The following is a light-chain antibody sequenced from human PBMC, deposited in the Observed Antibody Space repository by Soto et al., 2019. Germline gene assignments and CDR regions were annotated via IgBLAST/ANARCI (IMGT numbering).Light chain of an antibody. Sequence: EIVMTQSPATLSVSPGERATLSCGTSQSVGNNLAWYQQNPGQAPRLLFYGASTRATGVPARFGGSGSGTDFTLTIHSLQSEDFALYYCQQYDNWPWTFGQGTKVEIK. J-gene: IGKJ1*01. CDR1: QSVGNN. CDR2: GAS. CDR3: QQYDNWPWT. V-gene: IGKV3-15*01.